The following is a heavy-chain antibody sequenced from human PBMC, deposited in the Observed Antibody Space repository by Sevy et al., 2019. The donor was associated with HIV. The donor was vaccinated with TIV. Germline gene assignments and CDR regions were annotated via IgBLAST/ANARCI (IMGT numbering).Heavy chain of an antibody. CDR3: ARLSVYYYDSDGYYTTGNAFDI. Sequence: GGSLRLSCAATGFTVNSNYMSWVRQAPGKGLEWVSIIYTGDNTYYTDSVKGRFTISRDNSKNTRYLQMNSLRAEDTAVYYWARLSVYYYDSDGYYTTGNAFDIWGQGTMVTVSS. CDR2: IYTGDNT. CDR1: GFTVNSNY. D-gene: IGHD3-22*01. V-gene: IGHV3-53*01. J-gene: IGHJ3*02.